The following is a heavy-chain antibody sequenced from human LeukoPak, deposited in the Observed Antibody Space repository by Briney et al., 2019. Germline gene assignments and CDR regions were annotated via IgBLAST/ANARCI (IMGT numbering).Heavy chain of an antibody. Sequence: PSETLSLTCTVSGGSISSGGYYWSWLRQHPGKGLEWIGYIYYSGSTYYNPSLKSRVTISVDTSKNQFSLKLSSVTAADTAVYYCARASDFWSGHNWFDPWGQGTLVTVSS. J-gene: IGHJ5*02. CDR2: IYYSGST. V-gene: IGHV4-31*03. CDR3: ARASDFWSGHNWFDP. D-gene: IGHD3-3*01. CDR1: GGSISSGGYY.